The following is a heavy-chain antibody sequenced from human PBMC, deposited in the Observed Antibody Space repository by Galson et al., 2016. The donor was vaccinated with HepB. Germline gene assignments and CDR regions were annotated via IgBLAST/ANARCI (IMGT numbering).Heavy chain of an antibody. CDR1: GGSISHYY. Sequence: SETLSLTCTVSGGSISHYYWNWIRQSPGKGPEWIGFIYYSGSTGYNPSLRSRVTISVDTSKNQFSLKLSSVTAADTAVYYCARDNRSVLRAFDIWGQGTMVTVSS. CDR2: IYYSGST. CDR3: ARDNRSVLRAFDI. D-gene: IGHD2/OR15-2a*01. J-gene: IGHJ3*02. V-gene: IGHV4-59*01.